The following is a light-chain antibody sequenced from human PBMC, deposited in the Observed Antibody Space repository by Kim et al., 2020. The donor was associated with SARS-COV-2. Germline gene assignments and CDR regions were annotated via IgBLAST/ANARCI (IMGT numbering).Light chain of an antibody. CDR2: YDT. J-gene: IGLJ3*02. CDR1: DIGSKS. V-gene: IGLV3-21*04. CDR3: QVWDRSTNRV. Sequence: VAPEKTARITGGGEDIGSKSVHWYQQKPGQAPVVVIFYDTGRPSGVPERFSGSNSGDTATLTISWVEAGDEAYYYCQVWDRSTNRVFGGGTQLTVL.